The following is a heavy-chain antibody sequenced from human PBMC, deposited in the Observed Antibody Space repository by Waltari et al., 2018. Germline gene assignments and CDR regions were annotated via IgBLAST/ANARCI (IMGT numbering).Heavy chain of an antibody. CDR3: ATYIGASIGTAAFDV. D-gene: IGHD5-12*01. J-gene: IGHJ3*01. CDR1: GGSINSNRHY. CDR2: VSYNGAT. Sequence: QLQLQESGPGLGKPSETLSLTCNVSGGSINSNRHYWAWIRQPPGQGLEWIATVSYNGATYSSPSLKSRVTVSRDTSKNHLSLKLGSVIAADTAVYYCATYIGASIGTAAFDVWDQGTMVTVSS. V-gene: IGHV4-39*02.